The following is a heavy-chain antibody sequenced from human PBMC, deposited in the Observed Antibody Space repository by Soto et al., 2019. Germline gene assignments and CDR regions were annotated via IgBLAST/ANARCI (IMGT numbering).Heavy chain of an antibody. Sequence: SETLSLTCAVYGGSFSGYYWSWIRQPPGKGLEWIGEINHSGSTNYNPSLKSRVTISVDTSKNQFSLKLSSVTAADTAVYYCARAPSETRDRFDPWGQGTLVT. J-gene: IGHJ5*02. D-gene: IGHD1-7*01. CDR1: GGSFSGYY. V-gene: IGHV4-34*01. CDR3: ARAPSETRDRFDP. CDR2: INHSGST.